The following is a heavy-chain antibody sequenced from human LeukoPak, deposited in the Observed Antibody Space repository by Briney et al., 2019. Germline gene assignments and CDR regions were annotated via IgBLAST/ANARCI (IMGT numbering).Heavy chain of an antibody. CDR2: TYYRSKWYN. V-gene: IGHV6-1*01. Sequence: SQTLSLTCAISGDSVSSNSAAWNWIRQSPSRGLEWLGRTYYRSKWYNDYAVSVKSRITINPDTSKNQFSLQLNSVTPEDTAVYYCARVARRLLWFGELLLDAFDIWGQGTMVTVSS. D-gene: IGHD3-10*01. CDR3: ARVARRLLWFGELLLDAFDI. CDR1: GDSVSSNSAA. J-gene: IGHJ3*02.